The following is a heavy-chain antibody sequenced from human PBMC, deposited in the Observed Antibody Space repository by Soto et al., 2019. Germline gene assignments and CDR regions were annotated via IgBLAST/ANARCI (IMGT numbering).Heavy chain of an antibody. CDR3: AKDREWQGRPHKYFDY. J-gene: IGHJ4*02. CDR1: GFTFSSYA. D-gene: IGHD3-3*01. Sequence: EVQLLESGGGLVQPGGSLRLSCAASGFTFSSYAMSWVRQAPGKGLEWVSAISGSGGSTYYADSVKGRFTISRDNSKNTLYLQMNSLRAEDTAVYYCAKDREWQGRPHKYFDYWGQGTLVTVSS. V-gene: IGHV3-23*01. CDR2: ISGSGGST.